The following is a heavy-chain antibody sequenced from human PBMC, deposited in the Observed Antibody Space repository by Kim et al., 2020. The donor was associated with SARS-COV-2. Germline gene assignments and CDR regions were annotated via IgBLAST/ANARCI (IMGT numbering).Heavy chain of an antibody. V-gene: IGHV3-23*01. Sequence: GGSLRLSCAASGFTFSSYAMSWVRQAPGKGLEWVSAISGSGGSTYYADSVKGRFTISRDNSKNTLYLQMNSLRAEDTAVYYCANVWGGPYYYYGMDVWGQGTTVTVSS. CDR1: GFTFSSYA. CDR2: ISGSGGST. D-gene: IGHD3-16*01. CDR3: ANVWGGPYYYYGMDV. J-gene: IGHJ6*02.